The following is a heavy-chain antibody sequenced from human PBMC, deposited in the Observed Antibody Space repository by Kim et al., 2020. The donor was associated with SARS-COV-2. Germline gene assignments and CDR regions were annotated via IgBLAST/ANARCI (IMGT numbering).Heavy chain of an antibody. D-gene: IGHD3-22*01. CDR2: IIPIFGTA. V-gene: IGHV1-69*13. CDR1: GGTFSSYA. CDR3: ARGRSGYYYSDFDY. J-gene: IGHJ4*02. Sequence: ASVKVSCKASGGTFSSYAISWVRQAPGQGLEWMGGIIPIFGTANYAQKFQGRVTITADESTSTAYMELSSLRSEDTAVYYCARGRSGYYYSDFDYWGQGTLVTVSS.